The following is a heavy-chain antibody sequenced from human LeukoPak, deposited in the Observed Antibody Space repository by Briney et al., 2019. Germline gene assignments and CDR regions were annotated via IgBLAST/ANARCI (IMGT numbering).Heavy chain of an antibody. CDR3: ARVRDGYNKYYYYYMDV. D-gene: IGHD5-24*01. Sequence: ASVKVSCKASGYTFTGYYMHWVRQAPGQGLEWMGWINPNSGGTNYAQKFQGRVTMTRDTSISTAYMELSRLRSDDTAVYYCARVRDGYNKYYYYYMDVWGKGTTVTISS. CDR2: INPNSGGT. CDR1: GYTFTGYY. J-gene: IGHJ6*03. V-gene: IGHV1-2*02.